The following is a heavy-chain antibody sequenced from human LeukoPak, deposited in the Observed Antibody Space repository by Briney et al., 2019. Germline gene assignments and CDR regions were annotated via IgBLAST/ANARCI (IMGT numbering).Heavy chain of an antibody. CDR2: ISRSSSYI. V-gene: IGHV3-21*01. D-gene: IGHD2-8*02. CDR1: GFTFSNYR. Sequence: GGSLRLSCAASGFTFSNYRMNWVRLAPGKGLEWVSSISRSSSYIYYADSVRGRFTISRDNAKKSLYLQMNSLRAEDTAVYYCARLITGYYFDYWGQGTLVTVSS. CDR3: ARLITGYYFDY. J-gene: IGHJ4*02.